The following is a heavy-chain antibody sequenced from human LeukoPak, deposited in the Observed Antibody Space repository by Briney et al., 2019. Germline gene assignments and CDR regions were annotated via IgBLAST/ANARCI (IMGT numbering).Heavy chain of an antibody. Sequence: ASVKVSCEASGHTFTSYAIHWVRQAPGQRLEWMGWINAGNGNTKYSQELQGRVTITRDTSASTAYMELSSLRSEDMAVYYCATRMRSGSLDYWGQGTLVTVSS. CDR3: ATRMRSGSLDY. CDR2: INAGNGNT. J-gene: IGHJ4*02. V-gene: IGHV1-3*03. D-gene: IGHD1-26*01. CDR1: GHTFTSYA.